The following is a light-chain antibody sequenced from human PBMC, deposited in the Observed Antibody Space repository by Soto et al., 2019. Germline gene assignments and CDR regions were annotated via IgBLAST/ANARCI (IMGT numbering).Light chain of an antibody. Sequence: EIVLTQSPGTLSLSPGERATLSCRASQSVSSSYLAWYQQKPGQAPRLLIYGASSRATGIPDRFSGSGSGTDFTLTISSLQSEDLAVYYCQQCHNWPRTFGQGTKVDIK. V-gene: IGKV3-20*01. CDR3: QQCHNWPRT. CDR1: QSVSSSY. CDR2: GAS. J-gene: IGKJ1*01.